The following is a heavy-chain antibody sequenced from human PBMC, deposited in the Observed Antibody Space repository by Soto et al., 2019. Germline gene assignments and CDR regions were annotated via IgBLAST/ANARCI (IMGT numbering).Heavy chain of an antibody. J-gene: IGHJ4*02. D-gene: IGHD3-16*01. CDR1: GDSISTYY. CDR2: IYYSGSA. CDR3: ARGGSTIDY. V-gene: IGHV4-59*01. Sequence: SETLSLTCTVSGDSISTYYGTWIRQSPGKGPEWIGSIYYSGSAYYNPSLKSRVTISVDTSKNQFSLKLSSVTAADTAVYYCARGGSTIDYWGQGTLVTVSS.